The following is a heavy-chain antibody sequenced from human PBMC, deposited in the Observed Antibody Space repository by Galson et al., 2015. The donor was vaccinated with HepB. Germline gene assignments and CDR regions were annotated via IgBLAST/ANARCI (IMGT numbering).Heavy chain of an antibody. D-gene: IGHD2-2*02. CDR3: AKDRSRYCSSTSCYTTDY. Sequence: SLRLSCAASGFTFSSYGMHWVRQAPGKGLEWVAVISYDGSNKYYADSVKGRFTISRDNSKNTLYLQMNSLRAEDTAVYYCAKDRSRYCSSTSCYTTDYWGQGTLVTVSS. CDR2: ISYDGSNK. CDR1: GFTFSSYG. J-gene: IGHJ4*02. V-gene: IGHV3-30*18.